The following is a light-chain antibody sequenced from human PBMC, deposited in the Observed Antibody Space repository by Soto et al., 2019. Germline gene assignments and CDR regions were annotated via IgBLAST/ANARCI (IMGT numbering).Light chain of an antibody. CDR1: QSVSSD. J-gene: IGKJ5*01. CDR3: QQRSNWPPSIT. Sequence: EIVLTQSPATLSLSPGERATLSFMASQSVSSDLAWYKQNPGQAPRLLIYDASTRATGIPARFSGSGSGTDFTLTISSLEPEDFAVYYCQQRSNWPPSITFGQGTRLEIK. V-gene: IGKV3-11*01. CDR2: DAS.